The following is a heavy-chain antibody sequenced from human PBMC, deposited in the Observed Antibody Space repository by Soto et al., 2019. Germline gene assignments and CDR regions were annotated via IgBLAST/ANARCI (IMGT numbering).Heavy chain of an antibody. D-gene: IGHD2-15*01. V-gene: IGHV3-23*01. Sequence: EVQVLESGGGLVQPGGSLRLSCEGSGFTVSSHGMTWIRQAPGKGPEWVSTITADGGTYYADSVKGRFAMSRDTSESTLYLQMNSLGAEDTAAYYCAPHVSCSGGSCQYDAFAIRGQGTMVTVSS. CDR2: ITADGGT. CDR1: GFTVSSHG. J-gene: IGHJ3*02. CDR3: APHVSCSGGSCQYDAFAI.